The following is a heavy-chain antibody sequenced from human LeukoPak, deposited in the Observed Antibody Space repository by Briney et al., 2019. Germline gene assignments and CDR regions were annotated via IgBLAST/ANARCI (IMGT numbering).Heavy chain of an antibody. V-gene: IGHV4-30-4*08. D-gene: IGHD3-3*01. CDR1: GGSISSGDYY. Sequence: PSETLSLTCTVSGGSISSGDYYWSWIRQPPGKGLEWIGYIYYSGSTYYNPSLKSRVTISVDTSKNQFSLKLSSVTAADTAVYYCARGFLEAWFDPWGQGTLVTVSS. CDR3: ARGFLEAWFDP. CDR2: IYYSGST. J-gene: IGHJ5*02.